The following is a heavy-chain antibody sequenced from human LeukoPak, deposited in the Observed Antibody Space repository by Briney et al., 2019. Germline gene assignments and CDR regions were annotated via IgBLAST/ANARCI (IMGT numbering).Heavy chain of an antibody. CDR1: GFTFSDYC. V-gene: IGHV3-11*01. D-gene: IGHD5-18*01. CDR2: ISSSGSTI. J-gene: IGHJ4*02. Sequence: GGSLRLSCAASGFTFSDYCMSWIRQAPGKGLEWVSYISSSGSTIYYADSVKGRFTISRDNAKNSLYLQMNSLRAEDTAVYYCARDEAGYSYIFDYWGQGTLVTVSS. CDR3: ARDEAGYSYIFDY.